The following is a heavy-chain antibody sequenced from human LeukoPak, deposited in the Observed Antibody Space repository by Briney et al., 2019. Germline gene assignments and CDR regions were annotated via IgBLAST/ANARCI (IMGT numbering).Heavy chain of an antibody. D-gene: IGHD3-10*01. Sequence: GGSLRLSCAASGFTISGYWMHWVRQAPGKGLVWVSRISGDGSITAYADSVKGRFTISRDNAKNTLYLQMNSLRAEDTAVYYWARGRAGNYYNHNDYWGQGTLVTVSS. CDR3: ARGRAGNYYNHNDY. CDR2: ISGDGSIT. CDR1: GFTISGYW. V-gene: IGHV3-74*01. J-gene: IGHJ4*01.